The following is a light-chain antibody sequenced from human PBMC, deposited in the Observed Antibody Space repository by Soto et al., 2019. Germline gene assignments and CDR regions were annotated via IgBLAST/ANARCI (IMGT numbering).Light chain of an antibody. CDR3: QQRSNWPLT. Sequence: EIVLTQSPATLSLSPGERATLSCRASQSVSSYLAWYQHKPGQAPRLLIYAASNRATGIPARFSGSGSGTDFTLTISTLEPEDFAVYYCQQRSNWPLTFGGGTKVEIK. CDR1: QSVSSY. V-gene: IGKV3-11*01. CDR2: AAS. J-gene: IGKJ4*01.